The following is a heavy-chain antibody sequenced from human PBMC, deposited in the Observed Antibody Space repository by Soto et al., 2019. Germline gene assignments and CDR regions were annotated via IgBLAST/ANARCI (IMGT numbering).Heavy chain of an antibody. CDR1: GFSLSTSGVG. D-gene: IGHD3-22*01. CDR2: IYWDDDK. CDR3: TLLYYDNSAYYLYFTH. V-gene: IGHV2-5*02. J-gene: IGHJ1*01. Sequence: QITLKESGATLVKPTQTLTLTCTFSGFSLSTSGVGVGWIRQPPGKALEWLALIYWDDDKRYSPSLKSRLTIRKDTSKNQVVLTMTNMDPVDTATYYCTLLYYDNSAYYLYFTHWGQGTLVTVSS.